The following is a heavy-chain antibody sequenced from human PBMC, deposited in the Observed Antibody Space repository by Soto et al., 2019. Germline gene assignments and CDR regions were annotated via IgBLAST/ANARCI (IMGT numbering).Heavy chain of an antibody. J-gene: IGHJ4*02. Sequence: EVQLVESGGGLVEPGGSLRLSCAASGFTFSNAWMTWVRQCPGKGLEWVGLIKQTSRGGAAEYAAPLKDRFTISRDDSRNTLFLQLNSLKTEDTAIYYCTTDAAQHDSSGYWYDGAYWGQGALVTVSS. D-gene: IGHD3-22*01. CDR3: TTDAAQHDSSGYWYDGAY. CDR1: GFTFSNAW. V-gene: IGHV3-15*07. CDR2: IKQTSRGGAA.